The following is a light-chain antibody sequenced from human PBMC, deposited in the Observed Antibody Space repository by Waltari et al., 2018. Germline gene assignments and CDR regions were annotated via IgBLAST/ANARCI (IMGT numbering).Light chain of an antibody. J-gene: IGKJ1*01. CDR3: QQYYTTEPT. V-gene: IGKV4-1*01. Sequence: DIVMTRSRDGLAVALGERETITGKSSQQLLHSVDNKNYLAWYQQNPGQPPKLLLSWASTRASGVPDRFRGSGSRSDFTLTISSLQPEDVALYFCQQYYTTEPTFGQGTKV. CDR1: QQLLHSVDNKNY. CDR2: WAS.